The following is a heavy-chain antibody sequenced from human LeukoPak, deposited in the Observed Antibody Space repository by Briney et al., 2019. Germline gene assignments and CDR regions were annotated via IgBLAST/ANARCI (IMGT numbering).Heavy chain of an antibody. CDR1: GLTFSDYY. V-gene: IGHV3-11*01. Sequence: GGSLRLSCAVSGLTFSDYYMSWTRQAPGKGPELVSYISPSGSSIFYVDSVKGRFTISRDNAKNSLYLQMNSLRAEDTAVYYCTRGHHGLEYRGQGTLVTASS. CDR3: TRGHHGLEY. J-gene: IGHJ4*02. D-gene: IGHD1-14*01. CDR2: ISPSGSSI.